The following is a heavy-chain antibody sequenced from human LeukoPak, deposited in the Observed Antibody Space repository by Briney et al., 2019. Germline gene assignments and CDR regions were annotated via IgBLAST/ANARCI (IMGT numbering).Heavy chain of an antibody. CDR1: GFSFSNNE. CDR3: ASSTGYSYGYFDY. Sequence: QSGGSLRLSCEASGFSFSNNEMNWVRQAPGRGLEWVSYISRGGGTIYYADSVKGRFTLSRDNVQNSLYLQMNSLRAEDTAVYYCASSTGYSYGYFDYWGQGTLVTVSS. V-gene: IGHV3-48*03. J-gene: IGHJ4*02. D-gene: IGHD5-18*01. CDR2: ISRGGGTI.